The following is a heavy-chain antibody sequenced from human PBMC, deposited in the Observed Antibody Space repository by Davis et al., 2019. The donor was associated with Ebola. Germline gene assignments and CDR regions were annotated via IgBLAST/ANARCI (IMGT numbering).Heavy chain of an antibody. V-gene: IGHV3-7*01. CDR2: IKQDGSEK. CDR1: GFTFSSYW. D-gene: IGHD4-17*01. J-gene: IGHJ4*02. Sequence: GESLKISCAASGFTFSSYWMSWVRQAPGKGLEWVANIKQDGSEKYYVDSVKGRFTISRDNAKNSLYLQMNSLRAEDTAVYYCARESWTVTTLDYWGQGTLVTVSS. CDR3: ARESWTVTTLDY.